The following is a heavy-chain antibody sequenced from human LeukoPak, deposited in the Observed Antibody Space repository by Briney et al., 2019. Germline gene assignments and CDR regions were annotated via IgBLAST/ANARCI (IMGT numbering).Heavy chain of an antibody. J-gene: IGHJ4*02. CDR1: GGSVNDYY. V-gene: IGHV4-59*02. CDR2: IYYSGST. CDR3: ARMDDCGSTDCSAFDY. D-gene: IGHD2-2*01. Sequence: SETLSLTCTVSGGSVNDYYWNWIRQPPGKGLEWIGYIYYSGSTDYNPSLKSRVTMSIDASKNQFSLKLNSVTAADTAVYYCARMDDCGSTDCSAFDYWGQGTLVPVSS.